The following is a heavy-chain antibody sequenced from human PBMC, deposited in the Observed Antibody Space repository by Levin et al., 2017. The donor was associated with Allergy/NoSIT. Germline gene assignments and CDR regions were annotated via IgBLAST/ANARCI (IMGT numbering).Heavy chain of an antibody. D-gene: IGHD1-26*01. CDR1: GFTFNDHY. CDR3: VRDAGRSGNFFDY. J-gene: IGHJ4*02. Sequence: GESLKISCAASGFTFNDHYMDWVRQAPGKGLEWVGRIRNKPNSYTTEYAASVKDRFTISRDDSKNSVYLQMNSLKIEDTAVYYCVRDAGRSGNFFDYWGQGTLVTVSS. V-gene: IGHV3-72*01. CDR2: IRNKPNSYTT.